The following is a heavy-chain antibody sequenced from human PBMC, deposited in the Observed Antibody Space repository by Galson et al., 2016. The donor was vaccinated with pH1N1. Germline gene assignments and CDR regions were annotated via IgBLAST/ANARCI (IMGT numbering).Heavy chain of an antibody. D-gene: IGHD3-10*01. J-gene: IGHJ4*02. CDR1: GGAISSDSVY. CDR2: VSGTGSA. V-gene: IGHV4-61*02. CDR3: ARDRVALTGIFDY. Sequence: TLSLTCTVSGGAISSDSVYWHWLRQPAGKGLEWIGRVSGTGSANYSPSLKNRVSISIDTSKTQFSLKMASVTAADTAVYFCARDRVALTGIFDYWGQGALVTVSS.